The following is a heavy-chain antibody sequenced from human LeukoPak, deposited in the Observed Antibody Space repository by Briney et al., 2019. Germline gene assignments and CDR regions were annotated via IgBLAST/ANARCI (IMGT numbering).Heavy chain of an antibody. CDR1: GYTFINYD. V-gene: IGHV1-18*01. Sequence: ASVKVSCKASGYTFINYDFSWVRQAPGQGLEWMGWIGTYNGNTNYAQKLQGRVTMTTDTSTSTAYMELRSLRSDDTAVYYCASSHQYSSSWRNYYYYYMDVWGKGTTVTISS. J-gene: IGHJ6*03. CDR3: ASSHQYSSSWRNYYYYYMDV. CDR2: IGTYNGNT. D-gene: IGHD6-13*01.